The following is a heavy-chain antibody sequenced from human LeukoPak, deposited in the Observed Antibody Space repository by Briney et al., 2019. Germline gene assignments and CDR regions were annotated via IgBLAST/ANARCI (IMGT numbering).Heavy chain of an antibody. D-gene: IGHD2-8*01. CDR2: IKQDGSEK. Sequence: GGSLRLSCAASGFTFSSYWMSWVRQAPGKGLEWVANIKQDGSEKYYVDSVKGRFTISRDNAKNSLYLQMNSLRAEDTAVYYCAGVLTNYYYYYMDVWGKGTTVTVSS. J-gene: IGHJ6*03. V-gene: IGHV3-7*01. CDR3: AGVLTNYYYYYMDV. CDR1: GFTFSSYW.